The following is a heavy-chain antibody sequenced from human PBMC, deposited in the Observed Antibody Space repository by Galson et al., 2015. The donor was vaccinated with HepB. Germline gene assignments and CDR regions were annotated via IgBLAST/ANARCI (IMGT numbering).Heavy chain of an antibody. CDR1: GFTFSLAW. J-gene: IGHJ4*02. CDR2: IKSKTDGVTT. CDR3: TTGLLPPYKYEGTGHKYREGFFDY. V-gene: IGHV3-15*01. D-gene: IGHD2-8*02. Sequence: SLRLSCAASGFTFSLAWMNWVRQAPGKGLEWVGRIKSKTDGVTTDYAAPVKGRFAISREDSKNTLFLQMNSLKTEDTAVYYCTTGLLPPYKYEGTGHKYREGFFDYWGQGTLVTVSS.